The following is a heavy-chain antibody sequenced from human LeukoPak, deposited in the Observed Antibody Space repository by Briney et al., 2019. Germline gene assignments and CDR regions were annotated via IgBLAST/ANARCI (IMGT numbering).Heavy chain of an antibody. J-gene: IGHJ5*02. CDR1: GGSISSYY. D-gene: IGHD6-13*01. CDR3: AREGYSSSWLNWFDP. V-gene: IGHV4-59*01. Sequence: SETLSLTCTVSGGSISSYYWSWIRQPPGKGLEWIGYIYYSGSTNYNPSLKSRVTISVDTSKNQFSLKLSSVTAADTAVYYCAREGYSSSWLNWFDPWGQGTLVTVSS. CDR2: IYYSGST.